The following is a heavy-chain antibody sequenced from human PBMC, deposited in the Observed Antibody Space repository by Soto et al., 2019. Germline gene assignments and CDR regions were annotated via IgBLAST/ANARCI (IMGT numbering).Heavy chain of an antibody. CDR2: IYHSGST. J-gene: IGHJ4*02. D-gene: IGHD6-6*01. CDR1: GGSIRSGGYS. V-gene: IGHV4-30-2*01. Sequence: QLQLQESGSVLLKPSQTLSLTCAVSGGSIRSGGYSWSWIRQAPGKGLEWIGYIYHSGSTYYNPSLKSRVTISVDRSKNQFSLKLSSVTAADTAVYYCAGGIAARPLGYWGQGTLVTVSS. CDR3: AGGIAARPLGY.